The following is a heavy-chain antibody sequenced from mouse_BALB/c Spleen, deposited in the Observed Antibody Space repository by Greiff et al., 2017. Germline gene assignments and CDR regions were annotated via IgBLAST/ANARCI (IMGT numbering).Heavy chain of an antibody. CDR1: GFNIKDTY. CDR2: IDPANGNT. Sequence: VQLKESGAELVKPGASVKLSCTASGFNIKDTYMHWVKQRPEQGLEWIGRIDPANGNTKYDPKFQGKATITADTSSNTAYLQLSSLTSEDTAVYYCALDPSVGSYYYGSSLDYWGQGTTLTVSS. J-gene: IGHJ2*01. V-gene: IGHV14-3*02. CDR3: ALDPSVGSYYYGSSLDY. D-gene: IGHD1-1*01.